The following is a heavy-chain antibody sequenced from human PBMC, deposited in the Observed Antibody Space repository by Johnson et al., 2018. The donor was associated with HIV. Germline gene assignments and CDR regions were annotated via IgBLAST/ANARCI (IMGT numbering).Heavy chain of an antibody. J-gene: IGHJ3*02. V-gene: IGHV3-30-3*01. CDR3: VKDRGGRFSGSYLSLRVGAFDI. Sequence: QVQLVESGGGVVQPGRSLRLSCAVSGFTLSSYVMHWVRQAPGKGLEWVAVISYDGSNKYYADSVKGRFTISRDNSKNTMYLQLNSLRPEDTAVYYCVKDRGGRFSGSYLSLRVGAFDIWGQGTLVTVSS. CDR1: GFTLSSYV. D-gene: IGHD1-26*01. CDR2: ISYDGSNK.